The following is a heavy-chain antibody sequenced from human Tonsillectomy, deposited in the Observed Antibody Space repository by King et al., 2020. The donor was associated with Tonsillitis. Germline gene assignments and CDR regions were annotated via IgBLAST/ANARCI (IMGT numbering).Heavy chain of an antibody. Sequence: VQLQQWGAGLLKPSETLSLTCAVYGGSFSGYYWSWIRQPPGKGLEWIGEINHSGSTNYNPSLKSRVTISVDTSKNQFSLKLSSVTAADTAVYYCARSLERWLVLWGQGTLVTVSS. D-gene: IGHD5-24*01. CDR3: ARSLERWLVL. V-gene: IGHV4-34*01. J-gene: IGHJ4*02. CDR1: GGSFSGYY. CDR2: INHSGST.